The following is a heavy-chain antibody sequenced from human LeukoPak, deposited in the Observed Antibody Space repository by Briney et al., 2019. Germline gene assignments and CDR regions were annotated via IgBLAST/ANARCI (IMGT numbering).Heavy chain of an antibody. D-gene: IGHD6-13*01. CDR2: IKKDGSEK. CDR1: GFTTSSYW. Sequence: GGSLRLSCAASGFTTSSYWMSWVRQAPGKGLEWVANIKKDGSEKYYVDSVKGRFTISRDNAKNSLYLQMNSLRAEDTAVYFCARGLYSSTAYYFDYWGQGTLVTVSS. J-gene: IGHJ4*02. CDR3: ARGLYSSTAYYFDY. V-gene: IGHV3-7*03.